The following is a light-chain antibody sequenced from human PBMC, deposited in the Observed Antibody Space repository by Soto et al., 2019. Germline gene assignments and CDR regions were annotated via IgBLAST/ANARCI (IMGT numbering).Light chain of an antibody. CDR2: DNN. V-gene: IGLV1-51*01. CDR3: ATWDGSLTGEV. CDR1: SSDIGNNY. Sequence: QSVLTQPPSVSAAPGQKVTISCSGSSSDIGNNYVSWYQQLPGTAPKLLIYDNNKRPSGIPDRFSCSKSGTSGTLDITGLQTGDEADYYCATWDGSLTGEVFGGGTKLNVL. J-gene: IGLJ2*01.